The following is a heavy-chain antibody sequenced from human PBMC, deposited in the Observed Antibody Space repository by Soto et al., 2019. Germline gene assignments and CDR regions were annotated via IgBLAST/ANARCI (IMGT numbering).Heavy chain of an antibody. Sequence: QVQLVQSGAEVKKPGASVKVSCKASGYTFTSYYMHWVRQAPGQGLEWMGIINPSGGSTSYAQKFQGRVTMTRDTATSRVYMELSSLRSEDTAVYYCARAAGIYDGMDVWGQGTTVTVSS. CDR1: GYTFTSYY. CDR3: ARAAGIYDGMDV. J-gene: IGHJ6*02. V-gene: IGHV1-46*01. D-gene: IGHD6-13*01. CDR2: INPSGGST.